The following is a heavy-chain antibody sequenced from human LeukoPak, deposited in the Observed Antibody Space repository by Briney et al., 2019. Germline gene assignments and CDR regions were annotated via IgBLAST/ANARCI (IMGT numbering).Heavy chain of an antibody. CDR2: IYTLGST. D-gene: IGHD5-18*01. CDR1: GGSFSDYY. Sequence: PSETLSLTCGVYGGSFSDYYWSWIRQPAGKGLEWIGRIYTLGSTNCNPSLKSRVTISVDTSKNQFSLKLSSVTAADTAVYYCARDNTVMVTDYWGQGTLVTVSS. V-gene: IGHV4-4*07. J-gene: IGHJ4*02. CDR3: ARDNTVMVTDY.